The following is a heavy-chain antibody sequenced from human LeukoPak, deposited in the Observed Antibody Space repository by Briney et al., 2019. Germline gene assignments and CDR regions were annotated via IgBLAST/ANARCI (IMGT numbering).Heavy chain of an antibody. CDR3: ARPGGYGDYVDY. J-gene: IGHJ4*02. V-gene: IGHV1-8*01. CDR2: MNPNSGNT. CDR1: GYTFTSYD. Sequence: ASVKVSCMASGYTFTSYDINWVRQATGQGLEWMGWMNPNSGNTGYAQKFQGRVTMTRNTSISTAYMELSSLRSEDTAVYYCARPGGYGDYVDYWGQGTLVTVSS. D-gene: IGHD4-17*01.